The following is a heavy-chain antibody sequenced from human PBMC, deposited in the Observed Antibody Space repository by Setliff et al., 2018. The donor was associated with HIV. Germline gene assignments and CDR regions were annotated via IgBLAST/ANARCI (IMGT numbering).Heavy chain of an antibody. V-gene: IGHV4-39*01. CDR2: MYYRGTT. CDR3: ARRERYYDILTGRVSDGFDI. Sequence: SETLSLTCTVSGGSIISSSYYWAWIRQPPGKGLEWIGTMYYRGTTYNNPSLKSLVTFSAYTSKNQFSLTLNSVTAADTAVYYCARRERYYDILTGRVSDGFDIWGQGTMVTVSS. D-gene: IGHD3-9*01. J-gene: IGHJ3*02. CDR1: GGSIISSSYY.